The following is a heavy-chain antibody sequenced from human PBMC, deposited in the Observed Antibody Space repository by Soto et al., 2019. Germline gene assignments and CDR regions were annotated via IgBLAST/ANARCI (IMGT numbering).Heavy chain of an antibody. D-gene: IGHD5-12*01. CDR1: GSTVSSNY. J-gene: IGHJ4*02. CDR3: ANQRGGYDRDFDY. CDR2: IYSGGST. V-gene: IGHV3-66*01. Sequence: EVQLVESGGGLVQPGGSLRLSCAASGSTVSSNYMSWVRQAPGKGLGWASVIYSGGSTYYADSVKGRFTISRDNSKNTLYLQMNSLRAEDTAVYYCANQRGGYDRDFDYWGQGTLVTVSS.